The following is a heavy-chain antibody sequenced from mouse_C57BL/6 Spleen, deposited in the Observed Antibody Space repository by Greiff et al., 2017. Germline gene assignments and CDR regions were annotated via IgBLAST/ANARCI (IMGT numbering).Heavy chain of an antibody. CDR2: INPNNGGT. CDR1: GYTFTDYN. Sequence: LVEPGASVKIPCKASGYTFTDYNMDWVKQSHGKSLEWIGDINPNNGGTIYNQKFKGKATLTVDKSSSTAYMELRSLTSEDTAVYYCAREGYDYDAFAYWGQGTLVTVSA. CDR3: AREGYDYDAFAY. D-gene: IGHD2-4*01. V-gene: IGHV1-18*01. J-gene: IGHJ3*01.